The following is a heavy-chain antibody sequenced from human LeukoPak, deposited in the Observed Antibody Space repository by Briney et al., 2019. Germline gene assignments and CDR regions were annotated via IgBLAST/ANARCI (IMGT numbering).Heavy chain of an antibody. CDR1: GGSISGYY. CDR3: ARDSPGYSSGWYHFDY. J-gene: IGHJ4*02. Sequence: SETLSLTCTVSGGSISGYYWSRIRQPAGKGLEWIGRIYTSGSTNYNPSLKSRVTMSVDTSKNQFSLKLSSVTAADTAVYYCARDSPGYSSGWYHFDYWGQGTLVTVSS. V-gene: IGHV4-4*07. CDR2: IYTSGST. D-gene: IGHD6-19*01.